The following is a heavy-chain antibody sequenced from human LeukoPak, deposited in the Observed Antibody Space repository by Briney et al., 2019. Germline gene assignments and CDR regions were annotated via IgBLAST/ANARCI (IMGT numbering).Heavy chain of an antibody. Sequence: EASVKVSCKASGGTFSSYAISWVRQAPGQGLEWMGGIIPIFGTANYAQKFQGRVTITTDESTSTAYMELSSLRSEDTAVYYCARDLYCSSTSCPTDHDAFDIWGQGTMVTVSS. J-gene: IGHJ3*02. D-gene: IGHD2-2*01. CDR2: IIPIFGTA. V-gene: IGHV1-69*05. CDR1: GGTFSSYA. CDR3: ARDLYCSSTSCPTDHDAFDI.